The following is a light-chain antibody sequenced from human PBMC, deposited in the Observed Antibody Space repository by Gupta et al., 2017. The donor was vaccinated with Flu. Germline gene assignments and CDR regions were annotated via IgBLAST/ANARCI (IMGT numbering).Light chain of an antibody. V-gene: IGKV3-11*01. CDR1: QSVSSY. CDR2: DAS. Sequence: EIVLTQSPATLSLSPGERATLSCRASQSVSSYLAWYQQKPGQAPRLLIYDASNRATGIPARFSGSGSGTDFTLTISSREPEDFAVYYCQQLSNWPPRITFGQGTRLEIK. J-gene: IGKJ5*01. CDR3: QQLSNWPPRIT.